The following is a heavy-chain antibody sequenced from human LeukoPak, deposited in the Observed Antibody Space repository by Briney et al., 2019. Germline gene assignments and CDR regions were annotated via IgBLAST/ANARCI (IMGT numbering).Heavy chain of an antibody. V-gene: IGHV4-34*01. CDR3: AYSGSYGRLGY. CDR1: GGSFSGYY. Sequence: SETLSLTCAVYGGSFSGYYWSWIRQPPGKGLEWIGEINHSGSTNYNPSLKSRVTISVDTSKNQFSLKLSSVTAADTAVYYCAYSGSYGRLGYWGQGIPVTVSS. CDR2: INHSGST. J-gene: IGHJ4*02. D-gene: IGHD1-26*01.